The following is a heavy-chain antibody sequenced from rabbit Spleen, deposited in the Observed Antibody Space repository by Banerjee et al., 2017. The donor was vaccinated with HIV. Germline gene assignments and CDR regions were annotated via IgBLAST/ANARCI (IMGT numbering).Heavy chain of an antibody. CDR1: GFDFSSCY. CDR3: ARDTGSSFSSYGMDL. V-gene: IGHV1S7*01. D-gene: IGHD8-1*01. J-gene: IGHJ6*01. CDR2: IDPVFGST. Sequence: QLKESGGGLVQPGGSLKLSCKASGFDFSSCYMSWVRQAPGKGLEWIGYIDPVFGSTYYASWVNGRFTISSHNAQNTLYLQLSSLTAADTATYFCARDTGSSFSSYGMDLWGQGTLVTVS.